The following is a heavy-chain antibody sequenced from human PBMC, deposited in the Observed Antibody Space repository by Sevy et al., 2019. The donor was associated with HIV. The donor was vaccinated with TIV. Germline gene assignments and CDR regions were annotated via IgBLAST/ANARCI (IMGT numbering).Heavy chain of an antibody. V-gene: IGHV3-7*01. CDR1: GFTFTTYW. D-gene: IGHD6-6*01. CDR3: ARVGIFEKSDSQYRFMDY. CDR2: INQDGSKI. Sequence: GGSLRLSCAASGFTFTTYWMTWVRQAPGKGLEWVANINQDGSKINYVDSVKGRFIISRDNAKKSLYVQMNSLRADDTAVYYCARVGIFEKSDSQYRFMDYWGQGTLVTVSS. J-gene: IGHJ4*02.